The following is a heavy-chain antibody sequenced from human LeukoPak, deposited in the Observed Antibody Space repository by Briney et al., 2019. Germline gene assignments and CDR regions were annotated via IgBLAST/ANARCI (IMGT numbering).Heavy chain of an antibody. V-gene: IGHV4-39*01. D-gene: IGHD3-22*01. J-gene: IGHJ3*02. CDR1: GGSISSSSYY. CDR2: IYYSGST. CDR3: ARHFSVEGTHYYDSSGYYSIDAFDI. Sequence: SETLSLTCTVSGGSISSSSYYWGWIRQPPGKGLEWIGSIYYSGSTYYNPSLKSRVTISVDTSKNQFSLKLSSVTAADTAVYYCARHFSVEGTHYYDSSGYYSIDAFDIWGQGTMVTVSS.